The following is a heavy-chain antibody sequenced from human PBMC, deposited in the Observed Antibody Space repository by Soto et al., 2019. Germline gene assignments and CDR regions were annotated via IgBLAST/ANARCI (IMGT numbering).Heavy chain of an antibody. D-gene: IGHD6-13*01. CDR3: ARDAAAGLNDS. Sequence: QVQLVQSGAEVKKPGASVKGSCKASGYTFTSYGISWVRQAPGQGLEWMGWISAYNGNTKYVQKLQGRVTMTTNTPTSTAYMQLRSLRSYDTAVYYCARDAAAGLNDSWGQGTLVTVSS. CDR1: GYTFTSYG. CDR2: ISAYNGNT. V-gene: IGHV1-18*01. J-gene: IGHJ4*02.